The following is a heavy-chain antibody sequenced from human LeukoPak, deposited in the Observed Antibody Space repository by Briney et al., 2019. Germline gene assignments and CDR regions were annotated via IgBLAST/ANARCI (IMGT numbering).Heavy chain of an antibody. CDR2: MNPDGSDI. CDR3: ARADNWDSGGF. D-gene: IGHD1-20*01. J-gene: IGHJ4*02. CDR1: GFTFSHYW. Sequence: PGRSLRLSCAASGFTFSHYWMYWARHAPGKGLVWVSRMNPDGSDINYADSVKGRFTISRDNAKNTLYLQMSGLRAEDTAVYYCARADNWDSGGFWGQGTLVTVSS. V-gene: IGHV3-74*01.